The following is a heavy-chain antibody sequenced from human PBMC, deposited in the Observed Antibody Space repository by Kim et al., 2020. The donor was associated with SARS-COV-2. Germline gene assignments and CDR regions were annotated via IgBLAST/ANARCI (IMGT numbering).Heavy chain of an antibody. J-gene: IGHJ4*02. CDR3: SRINLLARRHLYY. V-gene: IGHV4-59*02. D-gene: IGHD6-6*01. Sequence: SETLSLTCSVSGVYVTGYYWTWIRQPPGKGLEWIGYVFFDGSTSYNPYLMSGVIISLDASQNQISLQLRSVTAADTAVFYCSRINLLARRHLYYLGQG. CDR1: GVYVTGYY. CDR2: VFFDGST.